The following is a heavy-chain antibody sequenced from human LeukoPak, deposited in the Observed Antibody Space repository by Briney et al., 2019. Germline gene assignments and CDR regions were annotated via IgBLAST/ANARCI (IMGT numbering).Heavy chain of an antibody. CDR3: ARETTGLARYFDY. Sequence: SETLSLTCTVSGNSISSYYWSWIRQPAGKGLEWIGRIYTGGSTNYNPSLKSRVTMSVDTSKNQFSLNLSSVTAADTAVYYCARETTGLARYFDYWGQGTLVTVSS. CDR2: IYTGGST. V-gene: IGHV4-4*07. D-gene: IGHD4-17*01. CDR1: GNSISSYY. J-gene: IGHJ4*02.